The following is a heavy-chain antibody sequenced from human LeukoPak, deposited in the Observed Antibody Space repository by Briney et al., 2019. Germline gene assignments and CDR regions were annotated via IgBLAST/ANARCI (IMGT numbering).Heavy chain of an antibody. CDR1: GLIFTDAW. CDR3: VWVSSTWELLFS. D-gene: IGHD5/OR15-5a*01. V-gene: IGHV3-15*01. Sequence: GGSLRLSCVVSGLIFTDAWVSWVRQGPGKGLEWIGRIKNKGTTDSAARVKGRFTISRDDSKNTVYLQMNSLKTEDTAVYYCVWVSSTWELLFSWGQGALVTVSS. CDR2: IKNKGTT. J-gene: IGHJ5*02.